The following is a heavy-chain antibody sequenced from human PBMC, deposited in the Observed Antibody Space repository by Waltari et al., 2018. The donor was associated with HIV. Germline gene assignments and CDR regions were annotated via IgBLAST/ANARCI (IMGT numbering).Heavy chain of an antibody. CDR1: GFTFYRYW. V-gene: IGHV3-74*01. D-gene: IGHD6-13*01. CDR2: INNDGSST. Sequence: EVQLVESGGGLVQPGGSLRLSCAASGFTFYRYWMHWVRQAPGKGLVWVSRINNDGSSTNYADSVKGRFTISRDNAKNTLYLQMNSLRVEDTAVYYCARVQQDIAHYYWLDVWGQGTTVIVSS. J-gene: IGHJ6*02. CDR3: ARVQQDIAHYYWLDV.